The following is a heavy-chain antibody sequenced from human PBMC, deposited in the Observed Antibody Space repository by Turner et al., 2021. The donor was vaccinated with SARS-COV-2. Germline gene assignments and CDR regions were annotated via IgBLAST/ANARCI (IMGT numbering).Heavy chain of an antibody. CDR2: IYSGGST. CDR3: ARVGIAARPDFDY. D-gene: IGHD6-6*01. J-gene: IGHJ4*02. V-gene: IGHV3-53*01. CDR1: EFTVSRNY. Sequence: EVQLVESGGGLIQPGGSLRLSCAASEFTVSRNYMSWVRQAPGKVLEWVSVIYSGGSTYYADSVKGRFTISRDNSKNILYLQMNSLRAEDTAVYYCARVGIAARPDFDYWGQGTLVTVSS.